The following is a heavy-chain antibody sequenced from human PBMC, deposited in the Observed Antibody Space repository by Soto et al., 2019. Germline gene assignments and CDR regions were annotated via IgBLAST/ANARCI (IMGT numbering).Heavy chain of an antibody. Sequence: GGSLRLSCAASGFTFSSYWMSWVRQAPGKGLEWVANIKQDGSEKYYVDSVKGRFTISRDKAKNSLYLQMNSLRAEDTAVYYCAREFSSVYCSGGSCNSYYGMDVWGQGTTVTVSS. CDR1: GFTFSSYW. CDR3: AREFSSVYCSGGSCNSYYGMDV. V-gene: IGHV3-7*05. CDR2: IKQDGSEK. J-gene: IGHJ6*02. D-gene: IGHD2-15*01.